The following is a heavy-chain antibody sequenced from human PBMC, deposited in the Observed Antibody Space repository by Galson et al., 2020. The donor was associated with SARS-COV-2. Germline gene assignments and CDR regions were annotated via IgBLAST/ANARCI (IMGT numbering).Heavy chain of an antibody. D-gene: IGHD1-1*01. CDR1: GYTFANFG. CDR3: ARDPNSDILYNGYLYFYGMDV. CDR2: SSAHNVNT. J-gene: IGHJ6*02. V-gene: IGHV1-18*01. Sequence: ASVKVSCKTSGYTFANFGISWVRQAPGQGLEWMGWSSAHNVNTNYAQKFQGRVTMTTDTSTRTAYMELRSLRSDDSAVYYCARDPNSDILYNGYLYFYGMDVWGQGTTVTVSS.